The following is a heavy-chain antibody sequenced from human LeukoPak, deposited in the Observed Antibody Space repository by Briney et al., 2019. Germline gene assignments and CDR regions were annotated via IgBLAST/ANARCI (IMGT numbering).Heavy chain of an antibody. V-gene: IGHV4-59*01. D-gene: IGHD3-3*01. Sequence: SETLSLTCTVSGGSISSYYWSWIRQPPGKGLEWIGYIYYSGSTNYNPSLKSRVTISVDTSKNQFSLKLSSVTAADTAVYYCARGPGVLRFLEWSMGYFDYWGQGTLVTVSS. CDR2: IYYSGST. CDR1: GGSISSYY. CDR3: ARGPGVLRFLEWSMGYFDY. J-gene: IGHJ4*02.